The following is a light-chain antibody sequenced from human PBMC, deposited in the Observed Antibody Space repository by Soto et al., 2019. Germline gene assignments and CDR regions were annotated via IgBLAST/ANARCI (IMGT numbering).Light chain of an antibody. CDR1: QSLVHSDGIAY. CDR3: MQGTHWPIT. V-gene: IGKV2-30*02. Sequence: LVQPASISCRSNQSLVHSDGIAYFSWFQQRPGRSPRRLIYKVSNRDSGVPARFSGSGSGTDFALKISRVEAEDVGVYYCMQGTHWPITFGQGTRLEIK. CDR2: KVS. J-gene: IGKJ5*01.